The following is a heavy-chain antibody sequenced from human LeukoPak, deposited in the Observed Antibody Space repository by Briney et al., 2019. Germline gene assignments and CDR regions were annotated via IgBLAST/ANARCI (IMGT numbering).Heavy chain of an antibody. J-gene: IGHJ4*02. CDR2: IIPIFGTA. Sequence: ASVKVSCKASGGTFSSYAISWVRQAPGQGLEWMGGIIPIFGTANYAQKFQGRVTITTDESTSTAYMELSSLRSEDTAVYYCARGKVYDFWGGYSDYFDYWGQGTLVTVSS. D-gene: IGHD3-3*01. CDR3: ARGKVYDFWGGYSDYFDY. V-gene: IGHV1-69*05. CDR1: GGTFSSYA.